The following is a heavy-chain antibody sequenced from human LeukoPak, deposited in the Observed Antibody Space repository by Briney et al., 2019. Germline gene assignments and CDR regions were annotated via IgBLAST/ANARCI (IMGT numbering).Heavy chain of an antibody. CDR2: INRYGNT. V-gene: IGHV4-34*01. D-gene: IGHD3/OR15-3a*01. CDR3: ARQTGSGLFILP. Sequence: SETLSLTCAVYGGSFSDYHWSWIRQPPGKGLEWIGEINRYGNTNYNPSLKSRVTISVDTSKNQFSLKLTSITAADTAVYYCARQTGSGLFILPGGQGTLVTVSS. CDR1: GGSFSDYH. J-gene: IGHJ4*02.